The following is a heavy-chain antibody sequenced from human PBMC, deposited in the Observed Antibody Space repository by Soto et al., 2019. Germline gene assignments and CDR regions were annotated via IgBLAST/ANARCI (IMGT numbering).Heavy chain of an antibody. Sequence: QVQVVESGGGVVQPGRSLRLSCAASGFTFSSFGMHWVRQAPGKGLEWVSLIWYDGSKKSYGDSVKGRFTISRDNSRNTVYLQMNSLRADDTAVYYCARDASYYSLWIGYYPSLLGMEVWGQGSTVTVS. V-gene: IGHV3-33*01. CDR3: ARDASYYSLWIGYYPSLLGMEV. CDR1: GFTFSSFG. D-gene: IGHD3-3*01. J-gene: IGHJ6*02. CDR2: IWYDGSKK.